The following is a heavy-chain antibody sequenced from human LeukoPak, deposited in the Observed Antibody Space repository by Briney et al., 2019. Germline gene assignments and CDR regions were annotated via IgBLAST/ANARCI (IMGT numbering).Heavy chain of an antibody. J-gene: IGHJ3*02. Sequence: SETLSLTCAVSGGSISSYYWSWIRQPAGKGLEWIGRIYISGSTNYNPSLKSRVTMSVDTSKSQFSLKLSSVTAADTAVYYCARGRQDAFDIWGQGTMVTVSS. CDR1: GGSISSYY. CDR2: IYISGST. CDR3: ARGRQDAFDI. V-gene: IGHV4-59*10.